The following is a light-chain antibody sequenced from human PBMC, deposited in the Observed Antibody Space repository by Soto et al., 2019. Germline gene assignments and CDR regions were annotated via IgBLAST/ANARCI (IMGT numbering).Light chain of an antibody. CDR1: SSDVGSYNL. V-gene: IGLV2-23*02. Sequence: QSALTQPASVSGSPGQSITISCTGTSSDVGSYNLVSWYQQLPGKAPKLIIYEVSKRPSGVSNRFSGSKSGNTASLTISGLQAEDEADYYCCSWAGSNTFYFFGTGTKVTVL. CDR3: CSWAGSNTFYF. J-gene: IGLJ1*01. CDR2: EVS.